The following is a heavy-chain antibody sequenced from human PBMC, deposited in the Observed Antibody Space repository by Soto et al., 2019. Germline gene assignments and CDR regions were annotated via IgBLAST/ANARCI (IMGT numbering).Heavy chain of an antibody. D-gene: IGHD1-26*01. CDR1: GFTFSSYA. CDR2: ISYDGSNK. Sequence: QVQLVESGGGVVQPGRSLRLSCAASGFTFSSYAMHWVRQAPGKGLEWVAVISYDGSNKYYADSVKGRFTISRDNSKNTLYLQMNSLRAEDTAVYYCARPVGARYYYYGKDVWGQGTTVTVSS. V-gene: IGHV3-30-3*01. J-gene: IGHJ6*02. CDR3: ARPVGARYYYYGKDV.